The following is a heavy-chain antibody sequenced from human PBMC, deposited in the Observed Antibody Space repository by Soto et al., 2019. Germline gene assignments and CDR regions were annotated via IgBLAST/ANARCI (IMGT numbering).Heavy chain of an antibody. J-gene: IGHJ4*02. V-gene: IGHV4-59*01. CDR1: GGSISNYY. CDR2: IYDSGST. Sequence: SETLSLTCTVSGGSISNYYWSWVRQPPGKGLEWIGYIYDSGSTNYKSSLKSRVTISLDTSKNQFSLKLSSVTAADTAVYYCARTGSGNYRGFFNYWGQGTLVTVSS. D-gene: IGHD3-10*01. CDR3: ARTGSGNYRGFFNY.